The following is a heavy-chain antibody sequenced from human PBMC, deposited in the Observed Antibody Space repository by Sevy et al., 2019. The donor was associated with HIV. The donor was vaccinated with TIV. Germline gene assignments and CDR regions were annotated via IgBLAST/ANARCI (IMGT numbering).Heavy chain of an antibody. CDR3: AKDRKVLLVVYAITFDVFDI. D-gene: IGHD2-8*02. CDR1: GFTFSNHA. V-gene: IGHV3-30*02. J-gene: IGHJ3*02. Sequence: GGSLRLSCAASGFTFSNHAMHWVRQAPGKGLEWVACIRDDGSNEYYADSVKGRFTISRDNSKNTLYLQMNSLRPEDTAVYYCAKDRKVLLVVYAITFDVFDIWGQGTMVTVS. CDR2: IRDDGSNE.